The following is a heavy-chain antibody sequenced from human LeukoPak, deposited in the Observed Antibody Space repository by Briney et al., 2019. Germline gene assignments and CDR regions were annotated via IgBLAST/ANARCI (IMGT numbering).Heavy chain of an antibody. D-gene: IGHD3-10*01. V-gene: IGHV4-34*01. Sequence: PSETLSLTCAVYGGSFSGYYWSWIRQPPGKRLEWIGEINHSGSTNYNPSLKSRVTISVDTSKNQFSLKLSSVTAADTAVYYCARGRSGYYGSGSQIDYWGQGTLVTVSS. CDR1: GGSFSGYY. CDR3: ARGRSGYYGSGSQIDY. J-gene: IGHJ4*02. CDR2: INHSGST.